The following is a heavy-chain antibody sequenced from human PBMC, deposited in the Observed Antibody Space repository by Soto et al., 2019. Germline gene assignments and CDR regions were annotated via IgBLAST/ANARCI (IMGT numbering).Heavy chain of an antibody. V-gene: IGHV3-23*01. CDR2: ISGSGGST. J-gene: IGHJ5*02. CDR3: AKGGYSSSWAPQFVNWFDP. Sequence: EVQLLESGGGLVQPGGCLRLSCAASGFTFSSYAMSWVRQAPGKGLEWVSAISGSGGSTYYADSVKGRFTISRDNSKNTLYLQMNSLRAEDTAVYYCAKGGYSSSWAPQFVNWFDPWGQGTLVTVSS. D-gene: IGHD6-13*01. CDR1: GFTFSSYA.